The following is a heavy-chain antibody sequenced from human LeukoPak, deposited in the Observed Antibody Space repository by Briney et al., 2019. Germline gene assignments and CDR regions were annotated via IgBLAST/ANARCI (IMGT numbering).Heavy chain of an antibody. CDR1: GGSISSYY. J-gene: IGHJ4*02. D-gene: IGHD3-16*01. Sequence: SETLSLTCTVSGGSISSYYWSWIRQPPGKGLEWIGSIYHSGYTHYNPSLKGRVTISVDTSKNDFSLKLSSVAAADTAIYYCARDMNPTHYFDYWGQGTLVTVSS. V-gene: IGHV4-59*12. CDR3: ARDMNPTHYFDY. CDR2: IYHSGYT.